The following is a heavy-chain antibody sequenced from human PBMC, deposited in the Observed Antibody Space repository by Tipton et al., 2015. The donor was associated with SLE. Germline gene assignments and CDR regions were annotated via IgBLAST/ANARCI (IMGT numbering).Heavy chain of an antibody. CDR3: ARLGVALDY. J-gene: IGHJ4*02. CDR1: DGSISSSSYY. CDR2: IYYSGIT. V-gene: IGHV4-39*07. Sequence: LRLSCTVSDGSISSSSYYWAWIRQPPGRGLEYIGSIYYSGITNFNPSLKSRVTISVDTSKNQFSLKLSSVTAADTAVYYCARLGVALDYWGQGTLVTVSA. D-gene: IGHD2-21*01.